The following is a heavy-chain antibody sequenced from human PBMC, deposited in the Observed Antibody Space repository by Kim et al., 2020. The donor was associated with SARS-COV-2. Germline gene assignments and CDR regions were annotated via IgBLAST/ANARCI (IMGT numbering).Heavy chain of an antibody. CDR2: INHSGST. Sequence: SETLSLTCAVYGGSFSGYYWSWIRQPPGKGLEWIGEINHSGSTNYNPSLKSRVTISVDTSKNQFSLKLSSVTAADTAVYYCARGRHIVGATRPYYGMDVWGQGTTVTVSS. J-gene: IGHJ6*02. CDR1: GGSFSGYY. V-gene: IGHV4-34*01. D-gene: IGHD1-26*01. CDR3: ARGRHIVGATRPYYGMDV.